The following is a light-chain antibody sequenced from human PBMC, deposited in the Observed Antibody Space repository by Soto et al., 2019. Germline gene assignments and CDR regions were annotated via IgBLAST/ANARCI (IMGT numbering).Light chain of an antibody. Sequence: QSVLTQPRSVSGSPGQSVTISCTGTSSDVGGYDFVSWYQQHPGKAPKLMISDVSKRPSGVPDRFSGSKSGNTASLTISGLQAEDEDDYYCCSYEGDLALLGGGTKLTVL. CDR3: CSYEGDLAL. CDR2: DVS. V-gene: IGLV2-11*01. CDR1: SSDVGGYDF. J-gene: IGLJ2*01.